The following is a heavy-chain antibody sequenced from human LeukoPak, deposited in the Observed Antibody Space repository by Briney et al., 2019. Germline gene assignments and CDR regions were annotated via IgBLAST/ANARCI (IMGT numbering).Heavy chain of an antibody. Sequence: ASVKVSCKASGYTFASYDINWVRQATGQGLEWMGWMNPNSGNTGYAQKFQGRVTMTRNTSISTAYMELSSLRSEDTAVYYCARSAERMATINDWGQGTLVTVSS. D-gene: IGHD5-24*01. J-gene: IGHJ4*02. CDR1: GYTFASYD. CDR2: MNPNSGNT. V-gene: IGHV1-8*01. CDR3: ARSAERMATIND.